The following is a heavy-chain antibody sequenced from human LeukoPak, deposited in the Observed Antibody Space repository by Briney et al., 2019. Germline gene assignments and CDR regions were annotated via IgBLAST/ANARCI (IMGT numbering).Heavy chain of an antibody. D-gene: IGHD3-22*01. CDR1: GFTFSSYW. Sequence: PGGSLRLSCAASGFTFSSYWMSWVRQAPGKGLEWVANIRKDGSEKYYVDSVKGRFTISRDNAKNSLYLQMNSLRAEDTAVYYCARDLYRIVVVPHHFDYWGQGNLVTVSS. CDR2: IRKDGSEK. V-gene: IGHV3-7*01. J-gene: IGHJ4*02. CDR3: ARDLYRIVVVPHHFDY.